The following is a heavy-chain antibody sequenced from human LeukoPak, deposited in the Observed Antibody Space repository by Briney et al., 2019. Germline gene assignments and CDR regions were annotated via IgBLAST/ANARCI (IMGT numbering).Heavy chain of an antibody. D-gene: IGHD3-10*01. CDR1: GFTFSSYG. J-gene: IGHJ4*02. Sequence: GGSLRLSCAASGFTFSSYGMHWVRQAPGKGREGVAFIRYDGSNKDYSDSVKGRFTISRDNSKNTLYLKMNSLRAEDTAVYYCAKLWCGELFGGYWGQGTLVTVSS. CDR2: IRYDGSNK. CDR3: AKLWCGELFGGY. V-gene: IGHV3-30*02.